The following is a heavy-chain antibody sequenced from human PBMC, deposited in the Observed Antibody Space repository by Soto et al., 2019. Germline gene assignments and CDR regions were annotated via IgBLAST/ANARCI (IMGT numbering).Heavy chain of an antibody. V-gene: IGHV4-59*01. CDR2: IYHNGET. CDR1: GDSITAYY. J-gene: IGHJ6*02. CDR3: ERDKGGEFLKGSGMDV. Sequence: QMQLQESGPGLVKPSETLSLICSVSGDSITAYYLSWLRQSPGKELEWIGYIYHNGETNYNPSLKSRVNISEDTSKTQFSLRLSSVTAADTGVYYCERDKGGEFLKGSGMDVWGQGTTVIVSS. D-gene: IGHD3-10*01.